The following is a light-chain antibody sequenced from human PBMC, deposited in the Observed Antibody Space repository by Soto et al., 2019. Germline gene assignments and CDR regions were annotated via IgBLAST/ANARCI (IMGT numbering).Light chain of an antibody. CDR3: QQYGRSLT. J-gene: IGKJ3*01. CDR1: QSVSSNY. V-gene: IGKV3-20*01. Sequence: ENVFTQPPVTLSLSPGERATLSYRASQSVSSNYLAWYQQKPGQAPRLLIYDASSRATGIPDRFSGSGSGTDFTLTIRGLEPEDFAVYYCQQYGRSLTFGPGTKVDIK. CDR2: DAS.